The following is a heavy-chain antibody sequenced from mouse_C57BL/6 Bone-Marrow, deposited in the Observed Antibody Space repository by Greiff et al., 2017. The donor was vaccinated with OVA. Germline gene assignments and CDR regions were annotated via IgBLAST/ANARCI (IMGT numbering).Heavy chain of an antibody. D-gene: IGHD1-1*01. V-gene: IGHV1-50*01. CDR1: GYTFTSYW. CDR2: IDPSDSYT. Sequence: QVQLQQPVAELVKPGASVKLSCKASGYTFTSYWMQWVKQRPGQGLEWIGEIDPSDSYTNYNQKFKGKATLTVDTSSSTAYMQLSSLTSEDSAVYYCAREDYGSSYLAWFAYWGQGTLVTVSA. CDR3: AREDYGSSYLAWFAY. J-gene: IGHJ3*01.